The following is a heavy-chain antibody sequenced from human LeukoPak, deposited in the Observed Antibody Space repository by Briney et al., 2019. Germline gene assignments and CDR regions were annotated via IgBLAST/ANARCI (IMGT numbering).Heavy chain of an antibody. D-gene: IGHD4-17*01. CDR1: GFTFSSYG. V-gene: IGHV3-33*01. CDR2: IWYDGSNK. Sequence: GSLRLSSAASGFTFSSYGMHGVRQAPGKGLEWVAVIWYDGSNKYYADSVKGRFTISRDNSKNTLYLQMNSLRAEDTAVYYCAREDAPGGDYGHWGQGTLVTVSS. J-gene: IGHJ4*02. CDR3: AREDAPGGDYGH.